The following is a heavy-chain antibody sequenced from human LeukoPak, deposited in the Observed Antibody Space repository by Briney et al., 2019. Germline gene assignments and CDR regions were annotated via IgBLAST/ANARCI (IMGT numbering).Heavy chain of an antibody. CDR1: GGTFSSYA. CDR2: IIPIFGTA. V-gene: IGHV1-69*13. D-gene: IGHD6-13*01. J-gene: IGHJ5*02. Sequence: SVKVSCKASGGTFSSYAISWVRQAPGQGLEWMGGIIPIFGTANYAQKLQGRVTITADESTSTAYMELSSLRSEDTAVYYCATGKAAPGPWFDPWGQGTLVTVSS. CDR3: ATGKAAPGPWFDP.